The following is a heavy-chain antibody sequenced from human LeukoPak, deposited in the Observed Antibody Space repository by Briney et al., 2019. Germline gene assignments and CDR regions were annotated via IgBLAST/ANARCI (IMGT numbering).Heavy chain of an antibody. D-gene: IGHD4-23*01. V-gene: IGHV3-48*03. CDR1: GFTFSSYE. CDR2: ISSSGSTI. CDR3: ARDGEYDYGGPGDY. Sequence: PGGSLRLSCAASGFTFSSYEMNWVRQAPGKGLEWVSYISSSGSTIYYADSVKGRFTISRDNAKNSLYLQMNSLRAEDTALYYCARDGEYDYGGPGDYWGQGTLVTVSS. J-gene: IGHJ4*02.